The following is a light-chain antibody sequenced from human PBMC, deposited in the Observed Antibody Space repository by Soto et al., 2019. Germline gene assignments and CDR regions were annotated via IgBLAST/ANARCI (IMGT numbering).Light chain of an antibody. CDR2: GAS. CDR3: QQYNKHLFCT. V-gene: IGKV3-15*01. J-gene: IGKJ1*01. Sequence: EIVMTQSPATLSVSPGERATLSCRASQNISSNLAWYQQKPGQAPRLLIYGASTRATSIPARFSGSGSGTDFTLIIHSLLYEDFEDYYLQQYNKHLFCTFGQGTKVEIK. CDR1: QNISSN.